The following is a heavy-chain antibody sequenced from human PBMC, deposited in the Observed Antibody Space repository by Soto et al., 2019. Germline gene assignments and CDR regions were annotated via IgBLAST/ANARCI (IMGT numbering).Heavy chain of an antibody. CDR1: GFTFSSYA. CDR3: AGDILPHIGSYPEGFDI. V-gene: IGHV3-30-3*01. D-gene: IGHD1-26*01. Sequence: GGSLRLSCAASGFTFSSYAMHWVRQAPGKGLEWVAVISYDGSNKYYADSVKGRFTISRDNSKNTLYLQMNSLRAEDTAVYYWAGDILPHIGSYPEGFDIWGQGTMVTVSS. J-gene: IGHJ3*02. CDR2: ISYDGSNK.